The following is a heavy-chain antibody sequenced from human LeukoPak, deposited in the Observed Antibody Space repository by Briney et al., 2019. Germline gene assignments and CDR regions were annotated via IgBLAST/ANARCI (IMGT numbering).Heavy chain of an antibody. CDR3: ARRPDGIAAADNWFDP. J-gene: IGHJ5*02. D-gene: IGHD6-13*01. CDR1: GGSISSSSYY. CDR2: IYYSGST. Sequence: SSETLSLTCTVSGGSISSSSYYWGWIRQPPGKGLEWIGSIYYSGSTYYNPSLESRVTISVDTSKNQFSLKLSSVTAADTAVYYCARRPDGIAAADNWFDPWGQGTLVTVSS. V-gene: IGHV4-39*01.